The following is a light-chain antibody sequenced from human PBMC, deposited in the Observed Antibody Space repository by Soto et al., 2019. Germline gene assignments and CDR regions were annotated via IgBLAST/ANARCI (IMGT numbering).Light chain of an antibody. CDR2: GAS. J-gene: IGKJ5*01. CDR1: QSVSSK. Sequence: EIVLTQSPATLSLSPGARATLSCRASQSVSSKLAWYQQKPGQAPRLLIYGASTRATGIPARFSGSGSGTEFTLSISSLQSEDSAVYYCQQYNNWPPITFGQGTRLEI. V-gene: IGKV3D-15*01. CDR3: QQYNNWPPIT.